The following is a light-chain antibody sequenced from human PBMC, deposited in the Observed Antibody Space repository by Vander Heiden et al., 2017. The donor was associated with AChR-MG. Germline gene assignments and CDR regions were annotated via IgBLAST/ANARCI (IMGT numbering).Light chain of an antibody. Sequence: VMTQSPLSLPVTPGEPASISCRSSQSLLHSNGYNYLDWYLQKPGQSPQLLIYLGSNRASGVPDRFSGSGSGTDFTLKISRVEAEDVGVYYCMQALQTPLTFGGGTKVEIK. J-gene: IGKJ4*01. CDR3: MQALQTPLT. CDR2: LGS. CDR1: QSLLHSNGYNY. V-gene: IGKV2-28*01.